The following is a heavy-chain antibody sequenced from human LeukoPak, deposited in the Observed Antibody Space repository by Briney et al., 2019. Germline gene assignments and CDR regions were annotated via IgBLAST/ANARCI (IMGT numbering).Heavy chain of an antibody. D-gene: IGHD5-18*01. CDR3: ARSPARGYSYGFDY. Sequence: GGSLRLSCAASGFTFSSYSMNWVRQAPGKGLEWVSSISSSSSYIYYADSVKGRFTISRDNAKNSLYLQMNSLRAEDTAVYYCARSPARGYSYGFDYWGQGTLVTVSS. CDR2: ISSSSSYI. V-gene: IGHV3-21*04. J-gene: IGHJ4*02. CDR1: GFTFSSYS.